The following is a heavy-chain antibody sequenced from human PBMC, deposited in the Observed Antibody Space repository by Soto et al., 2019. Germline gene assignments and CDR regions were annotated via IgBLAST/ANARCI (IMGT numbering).Heavy chain of an antibody. CDR1: GFTFDDYA. Sequence: EVQLVESGGGLVQPGRSLRLSCAASGFTFDDYAMHWVRQAPGKGLEWVSGISWNSGSIGYADSVKGRFTISRDNAKHSLYLQMSSLRAEDTALYYCAKDIPPYCGGDCAFDIWGQGTMVTVSS. V-gene: IGHV3-9*01. J-gene: IGHJ3*02. CDR3: AKDIPPYCGGDCAFDI. CDR2: ISWNSGSI. D-gene: IGHD2-21*02.